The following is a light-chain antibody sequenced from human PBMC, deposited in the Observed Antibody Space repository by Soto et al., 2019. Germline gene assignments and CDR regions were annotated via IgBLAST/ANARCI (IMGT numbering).Light chain of an antibody. J-gene: IGKJ3*01. CDR2: KAS. CDR3: QQYNSYPFT. Sequence: DIPMTQSPSTLSASVGDRVTITCRASQSISSWLAWYQQKPGKAPKLLIYKASSLESGVPSRFSGSGAGTEFTLTISSLQPDDFETYYCQQYNSYPFTLGPGTKVYIK. V-gene: IGKV1-5*03. CDR1: QSISSW.